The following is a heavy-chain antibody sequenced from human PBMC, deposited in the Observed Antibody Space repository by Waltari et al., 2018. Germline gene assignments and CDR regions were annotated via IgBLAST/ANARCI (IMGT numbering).Heavy chain of an antibody. Sequence: QVPPHDSGPGRVKPPVILSPPCPVSGYSIRSCCRWGWLRQPPGKGLEWIASIYYTSGDTQYTPSLRSRVTISSDTSKNQFSLGLTSVTAADTAVYYCANNEWRLPVSWGQGTLVTVSS. CDR2: IYYTSGDT. CDR3: ANNEWRLPVS. CDR1: GYSIRSCCR. D-gene: IGHD1-26*01. J-gene: IGHJ5*02. V-gene: IGHV4-38-2*01.